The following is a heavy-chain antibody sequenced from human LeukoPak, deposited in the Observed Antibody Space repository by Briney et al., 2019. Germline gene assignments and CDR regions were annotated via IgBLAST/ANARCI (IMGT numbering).Heavy chain of an antibody. CDR1: GYTFTGYY. V-gene: IGHV1-2*02. D-gene: IGHD4-11*01. Sequence: ASVKVSCKASGYTFTGYYMHWVRQAPGQGLEWMGWINPNSGGTNYAQKFQGRVTMTRDTSISTAYMELSRLRSDDTAVYYCARSHSNYARFEYFQHWGQGTLVTVSS. CDR2: INPNSGGT. CDR3: ARSHSNYARFEYFQH. J-gene: IGHJ1*01.